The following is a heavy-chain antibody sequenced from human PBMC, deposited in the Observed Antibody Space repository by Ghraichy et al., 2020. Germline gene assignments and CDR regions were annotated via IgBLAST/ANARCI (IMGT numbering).Heavy chain of an antibody. CDR1: GGTFSSYA. CDR3: ARDRLIVATRGVEDYYYYGMDV. J-gene: IGHJ6*02. CDR2: IIPIFGTA. V-gene: IGHV1-69*13. D-gene: IGHD5-12*01. Sequence: SVKVSCKASGGTFSSYAISWVRQAPGQGLEWMGGIIPIFGTANYAQKFQGRVTITADESTSTAYMELSSLRSEDTAVYYCARDRLIVATRGVEDYYYYGMDVWGQGTTVTVSS.